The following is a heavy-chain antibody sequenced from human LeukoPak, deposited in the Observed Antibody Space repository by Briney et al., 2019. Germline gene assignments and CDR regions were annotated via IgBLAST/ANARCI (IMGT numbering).Heavy chain of an antibody. CDR1: GFTVSSNY. Sequence: TGGSLRLSCAASGFTVSSNYMSWVRQAPGKGLEWVSVIYSGGSTYYADSVKGRFTISRDNSKNTLYLQMNSLRAEDTAVYYCAREHGAAAGFDYWGQGTLVTVSS. J-gene: IGHJ4*02. CDR3: AREHGAAAGFDY. D-gene: IGHD6-13*01. CDR2: IYSGGST. V-gene: IGHV3-53*01.